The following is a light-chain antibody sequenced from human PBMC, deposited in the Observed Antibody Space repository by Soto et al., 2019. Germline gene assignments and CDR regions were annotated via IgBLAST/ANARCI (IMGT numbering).Light chain of an antibody. V-gene: IGKV3-11*01. J-gene: IGKJ4*01. Sequence: ENVFTQFPVTLSLSPGERATLSCRASQNAHTSLAWYRQKPGQAPRLLIYDAFKRATGIPARFSGSGSGTDFTLTISSLEPEDSGIYYCQDRSNWPLFTFGGGTKVDIK. CDR2: DAF. CDR1: QNAHTS. CDR3: QDRSNWPLFT.